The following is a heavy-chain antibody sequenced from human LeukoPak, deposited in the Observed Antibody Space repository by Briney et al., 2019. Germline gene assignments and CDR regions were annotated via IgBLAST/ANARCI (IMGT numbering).Heavy chain of an antibody. CDR2: INPNSGGT. CDR3: ARASGGSGSYAYFDY. Sequence: ASVKVSCKASGYTFTGYYTHWVRQAPGQGLEWMGWINPNSGGTNYAQKFQGRVTMTRDTSISTAYMELSRLRSDDTAVCYCARASGGSGSYAYFDYWGQGTLVTVSS. V-gene: IGHV1-2*02. D-gene: IGHD3-10*01. CDR1: GYTFTGYY. J-gene: IGHJ4*02.